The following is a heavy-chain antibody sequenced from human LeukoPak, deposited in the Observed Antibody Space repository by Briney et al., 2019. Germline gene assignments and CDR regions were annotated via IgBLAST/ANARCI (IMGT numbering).Heavy chain of an antibody. Sequence: QPGGSVRLSCAASGFPFNSFWMHWVRQAPGKGLVWVSDMNEYSTTIRYADSVKGRFTISRDNAKSILYLQMNNLRAEDTAMYFCARGGVNPVDHWGQGTLVTVSS. CDR3: ARGGVNPVDH. CDR2: MNEYSTTI. CDR1: GFPFNSFW. D-gene: IGHD1-14*01. J-gene: IGHJ4*02. V-gene: IGHV3-74*01.